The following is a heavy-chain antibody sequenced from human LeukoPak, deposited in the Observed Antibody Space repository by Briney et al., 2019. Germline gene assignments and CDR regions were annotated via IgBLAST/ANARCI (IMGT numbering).Heavy chain of an antibody. V-gene: IGHV4-34*01. CDR1: GFSFSSYG. D-gene: IGHD3-10*01. Sequence: GSLRLSCATSGFSFSSYGMSWVRQAPGKGLEWIGEINHSGSTNYNPSLKSRVTISVDTSKNQFSLKLSSVTAADTAVYYCARGVLLWFGESKFLDYWGQGTLVTVSS. CDR3: ARGVLLWFGESKFLDY. J-gene: IGHJ4*02. CDR2: INHSGST.